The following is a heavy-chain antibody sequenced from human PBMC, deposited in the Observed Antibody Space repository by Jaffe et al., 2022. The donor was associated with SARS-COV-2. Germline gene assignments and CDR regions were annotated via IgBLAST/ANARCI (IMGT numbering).Heavy chain of an antibody. D-gene: IGHD6-19*01. Sequence: QVQLVQSGAEVKKPGASVRVSCKASGYTFTGHYMHWVRQAPAQGFEWMGWINCNTGATNYAQKFQGRVTMTRDTSISTAYMELSRLTSDDTAVYYCLRVGGPSGWYWDYWGQGTLVTVSS. V-gene: IGHV1-2*02. CDR3: LRVGGPSGWYWDY. CDR1: GYTFTGHY. J-gene: IGHJ4*02. CDR2: INCNTGAT.